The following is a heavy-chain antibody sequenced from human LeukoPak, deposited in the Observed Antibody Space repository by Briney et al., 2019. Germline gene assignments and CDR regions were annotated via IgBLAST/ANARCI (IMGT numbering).Heavy chain of an antibody. Sequence: EASVKVSCKASGGTFSSYGISWVRQAPGQGLEWMGWISAYNGNTNYAQKLQGRVTMTTDTSTSTAYMELRSLRSDDTAVYYCARDATMVRGVTHFDPWGQGTLVTVSS. V-gene: IGHV1-18*01. J-gene: IGHJ5*02. D-gene: IGHD3-10*01. CDR3: ARDATMVRGVTHFDP. CDR1: GGTFSSYG. CDR2: ISAYNGNT.